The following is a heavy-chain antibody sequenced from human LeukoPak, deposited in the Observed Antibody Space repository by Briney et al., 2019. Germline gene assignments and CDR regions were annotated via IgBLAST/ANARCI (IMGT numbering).Heavy chain of an antibody. J-gene: IGHJ5*02. CDR2: ISYDGTNK. CDR3: AKEEPTTERFDP. V-gene: IGHV3-30*18. CDR1: GFTFRLYG. Sequence: PGGSLRLSCAASGFTFRLYGMHWVRQTPGKGLEWVAVISYDGTNKYYADSVKGRFTISRDNSKNTLYLQMNSLRPEDTAVYYCAKEEPTTERFDPRGQGTLVTVSS. D-gene: IGHD4-17*01.